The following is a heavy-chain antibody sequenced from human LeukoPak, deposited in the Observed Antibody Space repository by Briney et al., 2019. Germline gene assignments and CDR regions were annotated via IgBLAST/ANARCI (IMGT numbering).Heavy chain of an antibody. CDR3: ARDQGGFDY. J-gene: IGHJ4*02. V-gene: IGHV1-46*01. CDR1: GYSFTSNY. CDR2: TYPRDGST. Sequence: ASVKVSCKVSGYSFTSNYIHWVRQAPGQGLEWMGMTYPRDGSTSYAQRFQDRVTVTRDTSTSTVHMELSGLRSEDTAVYYCARDQGGFDYWGQGTLVTVSS.